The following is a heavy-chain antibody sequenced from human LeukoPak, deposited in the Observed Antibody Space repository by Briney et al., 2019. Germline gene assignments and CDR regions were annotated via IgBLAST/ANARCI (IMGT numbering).Heavy chain of an antibody. J-gene: IGHJ4*02. Sequence: SETLSLTCTVSGGSISSSNYYWGWIRQPPGMGLEWIGSIYYSGSTYYNPSLESRVTVSVDTSKNQFSLKLSSVTAADTAVYYCARHSSRSHPNFDYWGQGTLVTVSS. CDR1: GGSISSSNYY. V-gene: IGHV4-39*01. D-gene: IGHD2/OR15-2a*01. CDR2: IYYSGST. CDR3: ARHSSRSHPNFDY.